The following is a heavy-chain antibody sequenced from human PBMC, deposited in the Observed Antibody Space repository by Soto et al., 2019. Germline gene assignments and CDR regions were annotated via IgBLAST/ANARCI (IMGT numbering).Heavy chain of an antibody. CDR1: GVTVSSNY. V-gene: IGHV3-66*04. D-gene: IGHD5-18*01. CDR2: IYSGGST. Sequence: HPGVSLRLSCAASGVTVSSNYMSWVRQAPGKGLEWVSVIYSGGSTYYADSVKGRFTISRDNSKNTLYLQMNSLRAEDTAVYYCARHGYNYGGGYFDYWGQGTLVTVSS. J-gene: IGHJ4*02. CDR3: ARHGYNYGGGYFDY.